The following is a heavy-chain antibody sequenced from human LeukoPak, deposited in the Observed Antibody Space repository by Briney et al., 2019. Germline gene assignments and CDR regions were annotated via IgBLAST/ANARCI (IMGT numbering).Heavy chain of an antibody. J-gene: IGHJ6*03. CDR3: ARLVRGVIRIRYYYYYMDV. CDR1: GYTFTSYG. CDR2: ISVYNGNT. D-gene: IGHD3-10*01. Sequence: ASVKVSCKASGYTFTSYGISWVRQAPGQGLEWMGWISVYNGNTNYAQKLQGRVTITRNTSISTAYMELSSLRSEDTAVYYCARLVRGVIRIRYYYYYMDVWGKGTTVTISS. V-gene: IGHV1-18*01.